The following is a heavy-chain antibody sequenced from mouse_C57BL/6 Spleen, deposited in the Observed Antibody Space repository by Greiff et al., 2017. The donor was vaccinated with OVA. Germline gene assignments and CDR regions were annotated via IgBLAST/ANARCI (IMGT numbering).Heavy chain of an antibody. CDR2: INPNNGGT. Sequence: EVQLQQSGPELVKPGASVKISCKASGYTFTDYYMNWVKQSHGKSLEWIGDINPNNGGTSYNQKFKGKATLTVDKSSSTAYMELRSLTSEDSAVYYCARTSYYSNYVDAYWGQGTLVTVSA. D-gene: IGHD2-5*01. CDR3: ARTSYYSNYVDAY. CDR1: GYTFTDYY. V-gene: IGHV1-26*01. J-gene: IGHJ3*01.